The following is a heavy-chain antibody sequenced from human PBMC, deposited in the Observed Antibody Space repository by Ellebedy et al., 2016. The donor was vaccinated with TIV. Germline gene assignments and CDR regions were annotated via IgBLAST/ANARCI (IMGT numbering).Heavy chain of an antibody. CDR2: VSWNSGRI. Sequence: SLKISXAASGFTFDEYVMSWVRQAPGKGLEWVSDVSWNSGRIGYADSVKGRFTISRDNAKNSLYLQMYSLRAEDTALYYCAIESWLNPYHFDYWGQGTLVTVSS. CDR1: GFTFDEYV. D-gene: IGHD6-19*01. V-gene: IGHV3-9*01. CDR3: AIESWLNPYHFDY. J-gene: IGHJ4*02.